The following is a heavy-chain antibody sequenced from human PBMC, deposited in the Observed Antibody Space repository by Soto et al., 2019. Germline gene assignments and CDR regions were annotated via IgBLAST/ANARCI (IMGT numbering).Heavy chain of an antibody. Sequence: SESLSLTCAVQGGSVSGYYWSWIRQRPGKGLEWIGEINHSGSTNYNPSLKSRVTISVDTSKNQFSLKLSSVTAADTAVYYCARGRRALLWFGEHLNWFDPWGQGTLVTAPQ. CDR1: GGSVSGYY. V-gene: IGHV4-34*01. CDR3: ARGRRALLWFGEHLNWFDP. D-gene: IGHD3-10*01. J-gene: IGHJ5*02. CDR2: INHSGST.